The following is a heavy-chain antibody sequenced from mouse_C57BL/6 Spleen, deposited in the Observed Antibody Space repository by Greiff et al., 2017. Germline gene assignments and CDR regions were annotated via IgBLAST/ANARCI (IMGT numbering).Heavy chain of an antibody. CDR3: ARRTGYDGYFDV. CDR1: GYTFTDYY. J-gene: IGHJ1*03. Sequence: EVQLQQSGPELVKPGASVKISCKASGYTFTDYYMNWVKQSHGKSLEWIGDINPNNGGTSYNQKFKGKATLTVDKSSSPAYMELRSLTSEDSAVYYCARRTGYDGYFDVWGTGTTVTVSS. D-gene: IGHD2-2*01. V-gene: IGHV1-26*01. CDR2: INPNNGGT.